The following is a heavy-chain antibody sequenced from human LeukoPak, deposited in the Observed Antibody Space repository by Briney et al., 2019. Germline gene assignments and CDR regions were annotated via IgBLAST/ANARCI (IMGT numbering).Heavy chain of an antibody. J-gene: IGHJ4*02. CDR2: INHSGST. CDR1: GGSFSGYY. CDR3: ARGSPRVVWGY. V-gene: IGHV4-34*01. D-gene: IGHD2-15*01. Sequence: PSETLSLTCAVYGGSFSGYYWSWIRQPPGKGLEWIGEINHSGSTNYNPSLKSRVTISVDTSKNQFSLKLSSVTAADTAVYYCARGSPRVVWGYRGQGTLVTVSS.